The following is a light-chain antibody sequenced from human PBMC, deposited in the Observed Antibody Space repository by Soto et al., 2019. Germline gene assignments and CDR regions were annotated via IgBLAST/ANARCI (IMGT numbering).Light chain of an antibody. J-gene: IGLJ2*01. CDR1: SSNIGAGYD. CDR3: QSYDSSLSGAV. V-gene: IGLV1-40*01. Sequence: QSVLTQPPSVSGAPXXRVTXSCTGSSSNIGAGYDVHWYQQLPGTAPKLLIYGNSNRPSGVPDRFSGSKSGTSASLAITGLQAEDEADYYCQSYDSSLSGAVFGGGTKVTVL. CDR2: GNS.